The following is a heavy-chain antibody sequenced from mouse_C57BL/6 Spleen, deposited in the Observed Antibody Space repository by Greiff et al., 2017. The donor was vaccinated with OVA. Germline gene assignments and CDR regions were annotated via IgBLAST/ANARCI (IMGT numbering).Heavy chain of an antibody. Sequence: VKLMESGAELVRPGASVTLSCKASGYTFTDYEMHWVKQTPVHGLEWIGAIDPETGGTAYNQKFKGKAILTADKSSSTAYMELRSLTSEDSAVYYCTDYYGSSYRAMDYWGQGTSVTVSS. J-gene: IGHJ4*01. V-gene: IGHV1-15*01. CDR1: GYTFTDYE. CDR2: IDPETGGT. CDR3: TDYYGSSYRAMDY. D-gene: IGHD1-1*01.